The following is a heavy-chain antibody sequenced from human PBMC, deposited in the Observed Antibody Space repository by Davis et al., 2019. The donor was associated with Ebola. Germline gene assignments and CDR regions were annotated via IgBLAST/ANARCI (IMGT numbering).Heavy chain of an antibody. D-gene: IGHD3-3*01. CDR2: ISSSSSYI. V-gene: IGHV3-21*04. J-gene: IGHJ4*02. CDR3: AKVYWSDYPNYFDY. Sequence: GESLKISCAASGFTFSSYSMNWVRQAPGKGLEWVSSISSSSSYIYYADSVKGRFTISRDNAKNTLYLQMNSLGAEDTAVYYCAKVYWSDYPNYFDYWGQGTLVTVSS. CDR1: GFTFSSYS.